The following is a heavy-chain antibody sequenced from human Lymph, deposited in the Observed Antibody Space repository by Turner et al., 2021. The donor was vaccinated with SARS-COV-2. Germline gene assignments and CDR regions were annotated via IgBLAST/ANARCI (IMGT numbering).Heavy chain of an antibody. J-gene: IGHJ4*02. CDR1: GFPFSSYA. CDR2: ISYDGSNK. D-gene: IGHD6-25*01. V-gene: IGHV3-30-3*01. CDR3: ARDVGAALDY. Sequence: QVQLVESGGGVVQPGSSLRLSCAASGFPFSSYAMHWVRQDPGKGLEWVALISYDGSNKYYADSVKGRFTISRDNSKNTLYLQMSSLRAEDTAVYYCARDVGAALDYWGQGTLVTVSS.